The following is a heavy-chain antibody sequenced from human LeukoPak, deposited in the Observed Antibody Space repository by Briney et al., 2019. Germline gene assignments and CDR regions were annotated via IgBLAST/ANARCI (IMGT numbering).Heavy chain of an antibody. CDR3: ARRGVGIADSGKIDH. J-gene: IGHJ4*02. CDR2: IYYSGST. D-gene: IGHD6-13*01. Sequence: KPSETLSLTCTVSGGSISSHYWSWIRQPPGKGLEWIGYIYYSGSTNYNPSLRSRVTISVDTSKNQFSLKLNSVTATDTAVYYCARRGVGIADSGKIDHWGQGTLVTVSS. V-gene: IGHV4-59*08. CDR1: GGSISSHY.